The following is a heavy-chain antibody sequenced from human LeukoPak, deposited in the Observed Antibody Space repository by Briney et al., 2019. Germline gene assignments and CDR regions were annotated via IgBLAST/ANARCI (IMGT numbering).Heavy chain of an antibody. Sequence: PGGSLRLSCAASRFTFSNYGVNWVRQAPGKGLEWVSYINSRSSTIYYADSVKGRFTISRDNAKNSLYLQMNSLRAEDTAVYYCARVHYYDSSGYYGSYYYYGMDVWGQGTTVTVSS. CDR2: INSRSSTI. D-gene: IGHD3-22*01. CDR3: ARVHYYDSSGYYGSYYYYGMDV. J-gene: IGHJ6*02. CDR1: RFTFSNYG. V-gene: IGHV3-48*01.